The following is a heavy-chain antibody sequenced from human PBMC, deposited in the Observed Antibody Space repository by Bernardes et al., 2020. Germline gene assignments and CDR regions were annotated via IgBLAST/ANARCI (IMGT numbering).Heavy chain of an antibody. V-gene: IGHV4-34*01. D-gene: IGHD3-3*01. Sequence: SESLSPTCAVYGGSFSGYYWSWIRQPPGKGLEWIGEINHSGSTNYNPSLKSRVTISVDTSKNQFSLKLSSVTAADTAVYYCARGRALRFLEWLPLDYYYGMDVWGKGTTVTVSS. CDR2: INHSGST. CDR3: ARGRALRFLEWLPLDYYYGMDV. J-gene: IGHJ6*04. CDR1: GGSFSGYY.